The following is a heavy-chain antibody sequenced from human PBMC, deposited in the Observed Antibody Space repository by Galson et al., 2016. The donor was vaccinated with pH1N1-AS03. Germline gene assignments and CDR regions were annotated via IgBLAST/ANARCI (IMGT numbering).Heavy chain of an antibody. CDR2: VNTRGDTI. V-gene: IGHV3-48*03. J-gene: IGHJ3*01. D-gene: IGHD6-13*01. CDR1: GFTFRSNG. CDR3: VRTWLTNSFDF. Sequence: SLRLSCAASGFTFRSNGMRWVRQARGKGLEWVAFVNTRGDTIHYADSLKGRFTISRDNAKNGLYLQMNSLRAEDSGLYYCVRTWLTNSFDFWGQGTLVTVSS.